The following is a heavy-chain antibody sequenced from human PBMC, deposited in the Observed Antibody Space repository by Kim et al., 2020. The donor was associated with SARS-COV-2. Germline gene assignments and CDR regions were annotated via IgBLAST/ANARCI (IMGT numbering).Heavy chain of an antibody. V-gene: IGHV3-74*01. Sequence: ISKIYADSVKGRFTISRDNDRNMVYLQMNSLRAEETALYCCATGLMHADEIWGQGTVVTVSS. J-gene: IGHJ3*02. CDR2: ISK. CDR3: ATGLMHADEI. D-gene: IGHD2-21*02.